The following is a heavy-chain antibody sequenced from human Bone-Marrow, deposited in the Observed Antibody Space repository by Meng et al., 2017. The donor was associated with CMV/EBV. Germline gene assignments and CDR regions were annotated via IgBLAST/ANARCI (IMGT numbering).Heavy chain of an antibody. J-gene: IGHJ4*02. CDR1: GFTFSDYY. Sequence: SCGASGFTFSDYYMSWIRLAPGKGLEWVSYISSSGSTIYYADSVKGRFTISRDNAKNSLYLQMNSLRAEDTAVYYCASSRGYSNYLTDYWGQGTLVTVSS. CDR3: ASSRGYSNYLTDY. CDR2: ISSSGSTI. D-gene: IGHD4-11*01. V-gene: IGHV3-11*01.